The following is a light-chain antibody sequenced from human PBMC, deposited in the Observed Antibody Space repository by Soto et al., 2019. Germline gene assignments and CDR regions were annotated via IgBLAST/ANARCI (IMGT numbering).Light chain of an antibody. CDR2: DVS. CDR1: SSDVGGYNY. V-gene: IGLV2-14*01. CDR3: SSYTSSSTLKV. Sequence: QSALTQPASVSGSPGQSITISCTGTSSDVGGYNYVSWYQQHPGQAPQLLIYDVSNRPSGVSNRFSGSKSVNTASLTISGLPAEDEADYSCSSYTSSSTLKVFGTGTKVTVL. J-gene: IGLJ1*01.